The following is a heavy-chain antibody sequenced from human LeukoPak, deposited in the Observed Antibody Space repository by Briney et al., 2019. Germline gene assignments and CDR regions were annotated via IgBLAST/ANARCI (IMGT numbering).Heavy chain of an antibody. J-gene: IGHJ4*02. CDR1: GFTFSSYA. CDR2: ISGSGGST. CDR3: AKAGSGWPRWGDY. Sequence: PGGSLRLSCAASGFTFSSYAMSWVCQAPGKGLEWVSAISGSGGSTYYADSVKGRFTISRDNSKNTLYLQMNSLRAEDTAVYYCAKAGSGWPRWGDYWGQGTLVTVSS. D-gene: IGHD6-19*01. V-gene: IGHV3-23*01.